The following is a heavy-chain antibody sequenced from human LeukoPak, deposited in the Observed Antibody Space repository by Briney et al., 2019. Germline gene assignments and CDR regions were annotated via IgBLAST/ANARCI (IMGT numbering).Heavy chain of an antibody. CDR1: GGSISSSSYY. J-gene: IGHJ4*02. V-gene: IGHV4-39*01. Sequence: SETLSLTCTVSGGSISSSSYYWGWIRQPPGKGLEWIGSIYYSGSTYYNPSLKSRVTISVDTSKNQFSLKLSSVTAADTAVYYCARHGNFYDFWIAEGHFWIWGQGTLVTVSS. CDR2: IYYSGST. CDR3: ARHGNFYDFWIAEGHFWI. D-gene: IGHD3-3*01.